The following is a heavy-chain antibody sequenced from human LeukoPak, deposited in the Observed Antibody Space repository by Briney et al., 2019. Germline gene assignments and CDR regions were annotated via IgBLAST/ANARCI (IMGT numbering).Heavy chain of an antibody. CDR3: ARSITPGGTAFDY. D-gene: IGHD1-26*01. Sequence: SGTLSLTCTVSGGSISSGGYYWSWIRQHPGKGLEWIGYIYYSGSTYYNPSLKSRVTISVDTSKNQFSLKLSSVTAADTAVYYCARSITPGGTAFDYWGQGTLVTVSS. CDR2: IYYSGST. J-gene: IGHJ4*02. V-gene: IGHV4-31*03. CDR1: GGSISSGGYY.